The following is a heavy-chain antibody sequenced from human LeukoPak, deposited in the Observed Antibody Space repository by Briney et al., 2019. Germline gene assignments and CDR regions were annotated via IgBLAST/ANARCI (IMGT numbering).Heavy chain of an antibody. CDR1: GFTFSNYA. V-gene: IGHV3-23*01. Sequence: SGGSLRLSCAASGFTFSNYAMSWVRQAPGKGLEWVSGISGSGSSTYYADSVKGRSTISRDNSKNTLYLQMNTLRAEDTAVYYCAKAAVPGSKCYFDYWGQGTLVTVSS. J-gene: IGHJ4*01. CDR2: ISGSGSST. D-gene: IGHD3-10*01. CDR3: AKAAVPGSKCYFDY.